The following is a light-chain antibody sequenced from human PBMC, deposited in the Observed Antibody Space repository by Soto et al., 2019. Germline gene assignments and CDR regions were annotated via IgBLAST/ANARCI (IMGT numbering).Light chain of an antibody. CDR2: GAS. CDR1: QSVSSY. CDR3: EQYDSSPYT. V-gene: IGKV3-20*01. J-gene: IGKJ2*01. Sequence: EIVMTQSRATLSVSRRERATLSCMASQSVSSYLAWYQQKHGQAPRLLIYGASNRENGVPDRFSGSWSGTDFTLTISRLETEDFAVYYCEQYDSSPYTFGQGTKVDIK.